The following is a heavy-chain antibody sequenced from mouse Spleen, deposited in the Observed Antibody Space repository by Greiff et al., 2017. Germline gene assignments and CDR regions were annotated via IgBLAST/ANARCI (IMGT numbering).Heavy chain of an antibody. V-gene: IGHV1-4*01. D-gene: IGHD2-10*02. J-gene: IGHJ2*01. CDR1: GYTFTSYT. Sequence: QVQLQQSGAELARPGASVTMSCKASGYTFTSYTMHWVTQRPGQGLEWIGYINPRSGYTQYNQTFKDKATLTADKSSSTAYMQLSILKSEDSAVYYSARWYGFYYFDYRGQGTALTVSS. CDR2: INPRSGYT. CDR3: ARWYGFYYFDY.